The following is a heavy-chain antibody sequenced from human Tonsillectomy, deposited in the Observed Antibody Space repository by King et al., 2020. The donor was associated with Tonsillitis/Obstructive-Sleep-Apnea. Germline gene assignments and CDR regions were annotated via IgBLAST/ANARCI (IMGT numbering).Heavy chain of an antibody. D-gene: IGHD4-11*01. Sequence: VQLVQSGGGLVQPGGSLRLSCAASGFTFSNFAMSWVRQAPGKGLEWVSTLSGSGGSTYYADSVKGRFTISRDNSKNTLDLQMNNLRAEDTAIYYCAKQITVTGGWFDPWGQGTLVTVSS. J-gene: IGHJ5*02. CDR3: AKQITVTGGWFDP. V-gene: IGHV3-23*04. CDR1: GFTFSNFA. CDR2: LSGSGGST.